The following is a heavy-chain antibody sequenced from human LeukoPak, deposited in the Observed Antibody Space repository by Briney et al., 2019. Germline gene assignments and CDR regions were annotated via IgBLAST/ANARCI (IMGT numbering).Heavy chain of an antibody. CDR2: IYYSGST. V-gene: IGHV4-59*01. Sequence: SETLSLTCTVSGGSISSYYWSWIRQPPGKGLEWIGYIYYSGSTNYNPSLESRVTISIDTSKNQFSLKLSSVTAADTAVYYCARVSPTYYDPLGSYYNAPFDYWGQGTLVTVSS. CDR3: ARVSPTYYDPLGSYYNAPFDY. J-gene: IGHJ4*02. CDR1: GGSISSYY. D-gene: IGHD3-10*01.